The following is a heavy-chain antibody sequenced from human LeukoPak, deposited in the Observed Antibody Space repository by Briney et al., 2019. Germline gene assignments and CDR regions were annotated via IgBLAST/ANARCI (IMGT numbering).Heavy chain of an antibody. V-gene: IGHV3-30*18. Sequence: PGGSLRLSCAASGFTFSSYGMHWVRQAPGKGLEWVAVISYDGSNKYYTDSVKGRFTISRDNSKNTLYLQMNSLRAEDTAVYYCAKTVTSGIVVVASLDYWGQGALVTVSS. CDR2: ISYDGSNK. CDR3: AKTVTSGIVVVASLDY. D-gene: IGHD3-22*01. CDR1: GFTFSSYG. J-gene: IGHJ4*02.